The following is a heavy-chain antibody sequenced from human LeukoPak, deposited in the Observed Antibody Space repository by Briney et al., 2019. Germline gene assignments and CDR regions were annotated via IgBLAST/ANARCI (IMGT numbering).Heavy chain of an antibody. J-gene: IGHJ4*02. V-gene: IGHV3-74*01. CDR2: SNSDGSST. Sequence: PGGSLRLSCAASGFTFSSYWMHWVRQAPGKGLVWVSRSNSDGSSTIYADSVKGRFTISRDNAKSTLYLQMNSLRAEDTAVYNCTSLYCSGGSCDYWGQGTLVTVSS. D-gene: IGHD2-15*01. CDR1: GFTFSSYW. CDR3: TSLYCSGGSCDY.